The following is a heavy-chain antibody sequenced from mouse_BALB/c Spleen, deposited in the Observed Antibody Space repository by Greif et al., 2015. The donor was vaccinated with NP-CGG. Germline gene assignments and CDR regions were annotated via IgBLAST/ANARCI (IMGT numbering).Heavy chain of an antibody. CDR1: GFTFSSFG. Sequence: EVQLVESGGGLVQPGGSRKLSCAASGFTFSSFGMHWVRQAPEKGLEWVAYISSGSSTIYYADTVKGRFTISRDNPKNTLFLQMTSLRSEDTAMYYCARKGDYDDETYYAMDYWGQGTSVTVSS. J-gene: IGHJ4*01. CDR2: ISSGSSTI. V-gene: IGHV5-17*02. CDR3: ARKGDYDDETYYAMDY. D-gene: IGHD2-4*01.